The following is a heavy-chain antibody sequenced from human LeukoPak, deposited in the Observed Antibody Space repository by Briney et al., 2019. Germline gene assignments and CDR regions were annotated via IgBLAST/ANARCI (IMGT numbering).Heavy chain of an antibody. Sequence: ASLKVSCKASGYTFTSYYMHWVRQAPGQGLEWMGIINPSGGSTSYAQKFQGRVTMTRDMSTSTVYMELSSLRSEDTAVYYCARVGGSNYYFDYWGQGTLVTVSS. CDR2: INPSGGST. CDR1: GYTFTSYY. D-gene: IGHD1-26*01. CDR3: ARVGGSNYYFDY. V-gene: IGHV1-46*01. J-gene: IGHJ4*02.